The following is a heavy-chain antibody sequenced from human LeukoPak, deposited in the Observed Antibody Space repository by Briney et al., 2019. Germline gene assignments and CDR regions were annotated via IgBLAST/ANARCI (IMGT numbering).Heavy chain of an antibody. J-gene: IGHJ6*02. Sequence: VASVKVSCKASGYTFTSYGISWVRQAPGQGLEWMGWISAYNGNTNYAQKLQGRVTMTTDTSTSTAYMELRSLRSDDTAVYYCARETGIASYYYYYGMDVWGQGTTVTVSS. CDR3: ARETGIASYYYYYGMDV. V-gene: IGHV1-18*01. CDR1: GYTFTSYG. D-gene: IGHD1-14*01. CDR2: ISAYNGNT.